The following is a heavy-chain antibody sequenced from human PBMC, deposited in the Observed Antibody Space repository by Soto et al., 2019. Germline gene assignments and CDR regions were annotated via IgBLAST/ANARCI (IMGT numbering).Heavy chain of an antibody. Sequence: QVQLVQSGAEVKKPGASVKVSCKASGYTFTSYGISWVRQAPGQGLEWMGWISAYNGNTNYAQKLQGRVTMTTDTSTSTGYMELRSLRSDDTAVYYCARRYCSGGSCSRRGWFDPWGQGTLVTVSS. J-gene: IGHJ5*02. CDR3: ARRYCSGGSCSRRGWFDP. CDR2: ISAYNGNT. D-gene: IGHD2-15*01. V-gene: IGHV1-18*01. CDR1: GYTFTSYG.